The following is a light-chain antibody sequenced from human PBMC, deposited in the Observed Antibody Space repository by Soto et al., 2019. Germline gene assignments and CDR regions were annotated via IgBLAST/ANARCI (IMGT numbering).Light chain of an antibody. CDR3: QQYCSSPQT. CDR2: GAS. CDR1: QSVSSSF. V-gene: IGKV3-20*01. Sequence: EIVLTQSPGTLSLSPGERATLSCRASQSVSSSFLAWYQQTPGQAPRLLIYGASSRATGIPDRFSGSGSGTDFTLTISRLEPEDFAVYYCQQYCSSPQTFGQGTKVEIK. J-gene: IGKJ1*01.